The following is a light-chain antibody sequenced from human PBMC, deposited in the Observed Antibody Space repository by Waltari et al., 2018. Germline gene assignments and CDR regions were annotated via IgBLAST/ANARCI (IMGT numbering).Light chain of an antibody. CDR1: SSNIGHNY. CDR2: RIN. CDR3: TAWDDSLSGWV. Sequence: QSVLTQPPSASGTPGQRVTISCSGSSSNIGHNYVFRYQQLPGMAPKLLSYRINRRPSGVPDRISGSKSGTSASLAISGLRSEDEADYYCTAWDDSLSGWVFGGGTKVTVL. V-gene: IGLV1-47*01. J-gene: IGLJ3*02.